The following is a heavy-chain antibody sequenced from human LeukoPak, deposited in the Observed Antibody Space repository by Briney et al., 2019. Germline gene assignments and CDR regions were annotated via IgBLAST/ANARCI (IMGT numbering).Heavy chain of an antibody. CDR2: ISSGGSDI. J-gene: IGHJ4*02. CDR3: ASGYDFSSGSKRGFDN. V-gene: IGHV3-48*01. CDR1: GFVFSDYG. Sequence: GGSLRLSCAASGFVFSDYGFNWVRQAQGKGLEWISYISSGGSDIFYADSVKGRFTISRDNAKSSVFLQMSSLRGKDTAVYYCASGYDFSSGSKRGFDNWGQGALVTVSS. D-gene: IGHD3-3*01.